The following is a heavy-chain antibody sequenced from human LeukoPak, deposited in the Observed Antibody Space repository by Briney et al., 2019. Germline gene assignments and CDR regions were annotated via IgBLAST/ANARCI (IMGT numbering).Heavy chain of an antibody. J-gene: IGHJ4*02. CDR1: GFPFSFHA. Sequence: PGGSLRLSCSPSGFPFSFHALRWVRPAPGKGLEWVSVIRASGGTTYYEDSVKGRFTISRDTSKDTLHLQMHSLRAEDTAVYYCAKGDVLPSYPTFDYWGQGTLVTVSS. D-gene: IGHD3-16*02. V-gene: IGHV3-23*01. CDR2: IRASGGTT. CDR3: AKGDVLPSYPTFDY.